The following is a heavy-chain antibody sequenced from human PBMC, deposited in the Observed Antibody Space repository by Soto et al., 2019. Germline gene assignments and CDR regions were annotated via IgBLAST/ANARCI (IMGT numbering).Heavy chain of an antibody. CDR1: GVSIGSHDW. J-gene: IGHJ4*02. Sequence: QVQLQESGPGLVKPSGTLSLTCAVSGVSIGSHDWWTWVRQPPGKGLEGIGESHQSGNTHYNSSLESRVTISLDKSKNHFSLQLSSVTVADTAVYYCATRDTGRVYWGQGTLVTVSS. CDR3: ATRDTGRVY. D-gene: IGHD5-18*01. V-gene: IGHV4-4*02. CDR2: SHQSGNT.